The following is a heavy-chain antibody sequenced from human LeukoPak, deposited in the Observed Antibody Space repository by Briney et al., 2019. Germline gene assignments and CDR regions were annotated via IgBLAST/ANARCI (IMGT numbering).Heavy chain of an antibody. CDR3: ARDSSGYYRDQAFDI. Sequence: PSETLSLTCTVSGGSISSYYWSWIRQPPGKGLEWIGYIYYSGSTNYNPSLESRVTISVDTSKNQFSLKLSSVTAADTAVYYCARDSSGYYRDQAFDIWGQGTMVTVSS. D-gene: IGHD3-22*01. V-gene: IGHV4-59*01. CDR2: IYYSGST. J-gene: IGHJ3*02. CDR1: GGSISSYY.